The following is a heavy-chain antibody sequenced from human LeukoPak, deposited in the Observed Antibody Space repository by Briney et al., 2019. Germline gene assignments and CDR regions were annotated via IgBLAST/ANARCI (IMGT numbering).Heavy chain of an antibody. D-gene: IGHD3-10*01. Sequence: PSQTLSLTCTVSSGSIRSGDYYWSWIRQPPGKCLEWIGYISYTGTTYYNPSLKSRVTISEDTSKNLFSLKLSSVTAADTAVYYCARLGSAPFDYWGQGTLVTVSS. J-gene: IGHJ4*02. CDR1: SGSIRSGDYY. CDR3: ARLGSAPFDY. V-gene: IGHV4-30-4*08. CDR2: ISYTGTT.